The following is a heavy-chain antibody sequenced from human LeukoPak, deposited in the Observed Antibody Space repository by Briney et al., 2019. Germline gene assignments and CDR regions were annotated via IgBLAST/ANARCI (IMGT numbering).Heavy chain of an antibody. CDR1: GFTFGDYA. J-gene: IGHJ4*02. CDR2: IRSKAYGGTT. V-gene: IGHV3-49*04. D-gene: IGHD3-10*01. Sequence: GGSLRLSCTASGFTFGDYAMSWVRQGPGKGLEWVGFIRSKAYGGTTEYAASVTGRFTISRDDSKSIAYLQMNSLKTEDTAVYYCTRDRGGAAGELFDYWGQGTLVTVPS. CDR3: TRDRGGAAGELFDY.